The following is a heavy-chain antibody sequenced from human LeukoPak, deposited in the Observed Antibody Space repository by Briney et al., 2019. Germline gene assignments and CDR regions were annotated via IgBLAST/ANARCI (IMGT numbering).Heavy chain of an antibody. CDR2: IYSGGST. V-gene: IGHV3-66*01. D-gene: IGHD3-22*01. Sequence: GGSLRLSCAASGFTVSNNYMRWVRQAPGKGLEWVSLIYSGGSTYYADSVKGRFIISRDNSKNTLYLQMNSLRAEDTAVYYCARLAGGGTMIVVVKDFDYWGQGTLVTVSS. CDR3: ARLAGGGTMIVVVKDFDY. CDR1: GFTVSNNY. J-gene: IGHJ4*02.